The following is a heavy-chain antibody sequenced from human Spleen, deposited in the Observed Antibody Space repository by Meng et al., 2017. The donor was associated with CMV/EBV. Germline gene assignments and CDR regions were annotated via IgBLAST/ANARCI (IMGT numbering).Heavy chain of an antibody. D-gene: IGHD6-19*01. Sequence: GGSLRLSCAASGFTVSSNYMNWVRQAPGKGLEWVSVIYAGGRTYYADSVKGRFTISRDNSKNTVYLQMNALRVEDTAVYYCVGSRSGWSGVSFDYWGQGTLVTVSS. V-gene: IGHV3-53*01. CDR3: VGSRSGWSGVSFDY. CDR2: IYAGGRT. CDR1: GFTVSSNY. J-gene: IGHJ4*02.